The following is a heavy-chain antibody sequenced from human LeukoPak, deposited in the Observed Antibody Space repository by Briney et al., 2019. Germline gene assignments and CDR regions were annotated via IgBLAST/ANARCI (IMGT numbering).Heavy chain of an antibody. Sequence: SETLSLTCTVSGGSISSSTYYWGWIRRPPGKGLEWIGSIYYSGSTYYNPSLKSRVTISVDTSKNQFSLKLSSVTAADTAVYYCARGWVHDYWGQGTLVTVSS. J-gene: IGHJ4*02. CDR3: ARGWVHDY. CDR1: GGSISSSTYY. V-gene: IGHV4-39*01. D-gene: IGHD1-26*01. CDR2: IYYSGST.